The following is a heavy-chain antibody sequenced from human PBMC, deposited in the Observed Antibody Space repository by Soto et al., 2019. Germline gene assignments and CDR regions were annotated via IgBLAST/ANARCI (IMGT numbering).Heavy chain of an antibody. J-gene: IGHJ4*02. Sequence: PSETLSLTCTLSGASITYGGYSWSWIRQPPGKDLEWLGYISHLESTFYNPSFQSRLTLSIDRSKNQFSRKLASMTAADTAVYYCARGGGYDPFDYWGQGTLVTVSS. CDR3: ARGGGYDPFDY. D-gene: IGHD5-12*01. CDR1: GASITYGGYS. V-gene: IGHV4-30-2*01. CDR2: ISHLEST.